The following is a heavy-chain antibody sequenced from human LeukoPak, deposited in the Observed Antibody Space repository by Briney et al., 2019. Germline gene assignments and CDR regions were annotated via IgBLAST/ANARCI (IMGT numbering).Heavy chain of an antibody. CDR1: GYSFTGYW. V-gene: IGHV5-51*01. CDR3: ARPLYSNNWSPYFGH. D-gene: IGHD1-1*01. Sequence: GESLKISCKASGYSFTGYWIGWVRQMPGKGLEWMGIIHPADSDTRYSPSFQGQVTISVDKSITTAYLQWSSLKASDTAMYYCARPLYSNNWSPYFGHWGQGTLVTVSS. CDR2: IHPADSDT. J-gene: IGHJ4*02.